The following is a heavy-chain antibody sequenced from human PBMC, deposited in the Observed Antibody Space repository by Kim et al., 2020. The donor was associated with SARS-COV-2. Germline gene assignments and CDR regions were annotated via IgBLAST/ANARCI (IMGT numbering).Heavy chain of an antibody. CDR2: ISSSSSYI. J-gene: IGHJ4*02. Sequence: GGSLRLSCAASGFTFSSYSMNWVRQAPGKGLEWVSSISSSSSYIYYADSVKVRFTISIDNAKNSLYPQMKSLRAEVTAVYYCAWDDSGYTDYWGQGTLVTVSS. CDR1: GFTFSSYS. CDR3: AWDDSGYTDY. V-gene: IGHV3-21*01. D-gene: IGHD3-22*01.